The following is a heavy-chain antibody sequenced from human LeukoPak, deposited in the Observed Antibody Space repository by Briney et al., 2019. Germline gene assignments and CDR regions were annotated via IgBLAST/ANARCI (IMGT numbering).Heavy chain of an antibody. CDR2: IYYSGTT. J-gene: IGHJ2*01. CDR1: GGSISSYY. CDR3: ARDGRIAAHWYFDL. Sequence: SETLSLTCTVSGGSISSYYWSWIRQPPGKGLEWIGYIYYSGTTNYNPSLKSRVTISVDTSKNQFSLKLSSVTAADTAVYYCARDGRIAAHWYFDLWGRGTLVTVSS. D-gene: IGHD6-6*01. V-gene: IGHV4-59*01.